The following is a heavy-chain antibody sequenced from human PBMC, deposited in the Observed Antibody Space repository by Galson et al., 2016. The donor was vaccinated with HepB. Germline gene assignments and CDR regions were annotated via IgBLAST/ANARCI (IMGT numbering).Heavy chain of an antibody. J-gene: IGHJ6*03. D-gene: IGHD2-2*01. CDR3: ARGAHSYCTRTSCPSDYFYYVDV. Sequence: SVKVSCKASGYPSSGYTFINYAISWVRQTPGQGLEWMGWINPYNGNTNYAQKVQGRVTMTTDTSTSTAYMELRSLRSDDTAVYFCARGAHSYCTRTSCPSDYFYYVDVWGNGTTVTVSS. V-gene: IGHV1-18*04. CDR2: INPYNGNT. CDR1: GYTFINYA.